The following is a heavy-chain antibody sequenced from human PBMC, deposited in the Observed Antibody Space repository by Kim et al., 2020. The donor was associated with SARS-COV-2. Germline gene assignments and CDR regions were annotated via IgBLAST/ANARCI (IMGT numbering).Heavy chain of an antibody. V-gene: IGHV3-30*18. CDR1: GFTFSSYG. Sequence: GGSLRLSCAASGFTFSSYGMHWVRQAPGKGLEWVAVISYDGSNKYYADSVKGRFTISRDNSKNTLYLQMNSLRAEDTAVYYCAKDEGLRFLEWFDYWGQGTLVTVSS. CDR3: AKDEGLRFLEWFDY. D-gene: IGHD3-3*01. J-gene: IGHJ4*02. CDR2: ISYDGSNK.